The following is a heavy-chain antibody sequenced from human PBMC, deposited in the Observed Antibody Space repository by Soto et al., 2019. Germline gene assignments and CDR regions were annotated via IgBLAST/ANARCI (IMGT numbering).Heavy chain of an antibody. CDR1: GYIFTNYW. D-gene: IGHD3-22*01. Sequence: PGESLKISCRGSGYIFTNYWIGWVRQMPGKGLEWMGVIYPGDSDTRYSPSFKGQVTISADKSITTAYLQWSGLKASDTAMYYCARPKGDHRATYDSSHYWALDIWGQGTMVTVSS. CDR3: ARPKGDHRATYDSSHYWALDI. CDR2: IYPGDSDT. J-gene: IGHJ3*02. V-gene: IGHV5-51*01.